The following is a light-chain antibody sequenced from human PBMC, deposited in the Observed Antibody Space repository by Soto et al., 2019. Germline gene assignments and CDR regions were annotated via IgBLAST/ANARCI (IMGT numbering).Light chain of an antibody. CDR3: QQYNSYSPWT. CDR2: DAS. J-gene: IGKJ1*01. CDR1: QSISSW. Sequence: DIQMTQSPSTVSASGGDRVTITCRASQSISSWLAWYQQNPGKAPKLLIYDASSLESGVPSRFSGSGSGTEFTLTISSLQPDDFATYYCQQYNSYSPWTFGQGTKVDIK. V-gene: IGKV1-5*01.